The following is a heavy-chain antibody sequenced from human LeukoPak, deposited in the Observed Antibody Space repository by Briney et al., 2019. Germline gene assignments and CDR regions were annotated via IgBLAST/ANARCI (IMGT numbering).Heavy chain of an antibody. CDR1: GYTFTNYG. Sequence: ASVKVSCKASGYTFTNYGVTWVRQAPGQGLEWMGWISTYNGNTNYAQKLQGRVTMTTDTSTSTAYMELRSLRSDDTAVYYCARGRCSSTSCYTPNWFDPWGQGTLVTVSS. CDR3: ARGRCSSTSCYTPNWFDP. V-gene: IGHV1-18*01. J-gene: IGHJ5*02. D-gene: IGHD2-2*02. CDR2: ISTYNGNT.